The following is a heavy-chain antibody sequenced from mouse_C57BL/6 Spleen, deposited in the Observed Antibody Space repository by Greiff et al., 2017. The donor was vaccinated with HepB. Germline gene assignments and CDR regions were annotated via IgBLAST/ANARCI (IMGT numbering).Heavy chain of an antibody. Sequence: QVQLQQPGAELVRPGSSVKLSCKASGYTFTSYWMDWVKQRPGQGLEWIGNIYPSDSETHYNQKFKDKATLTVDKSSSTAYMQLSSLTSEDSAVYYCARSRGLRRYFDVWGTGTTVTVSS. D-gene: IGHD2-4*01. V-gene: IGHV1-61*01. J-gene: IGHJ1*03. CDR2: IYPSDSET. CDR3: ARSRGLRRYFDV. CDR1: GYTFTSYW.